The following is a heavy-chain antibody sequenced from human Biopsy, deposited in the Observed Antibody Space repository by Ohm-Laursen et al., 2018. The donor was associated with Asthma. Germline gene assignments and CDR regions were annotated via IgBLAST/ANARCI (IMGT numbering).Heavy chain of an antibody. CDR2: IYSGGTS. J-gene: IGHJ4*02. D-gene: IGHD3-22*01. CDR3: ARGDSSNWSHYYFDY. V-gene: IGHV3-53*01. CDR1: GFAVSRDH. Sequence: SLRLSCTASGFAVSRDHMFWVRQAPGKGLEWVSVIYSGGTSHTADSVRGRFTVSRDYLKNTLYLQMHSLRAEDTAVYYCARGDSSNWSHYYFDYWGQGTLVTVSS.